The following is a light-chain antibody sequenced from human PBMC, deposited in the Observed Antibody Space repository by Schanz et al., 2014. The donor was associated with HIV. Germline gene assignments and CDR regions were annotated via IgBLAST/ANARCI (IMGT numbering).Light chain of an antibody. CDR2: GNT. J-gene: IGLJ2*01. V-gene: IGLV1-40*01. CDR3: QSYGSSLSTYVI. CDR1: TSNIGSNT. Sequence: QSVLAQPPSVSGAPGQRVIISCSGSTSNIGSNTVNWYQQLPRTAPKLLIHGNTNRPSGVPARFSAAKSGTSASLVITGLQAEDEGDYYCQSYGSSLSTYVIFGGGTKVTVL.